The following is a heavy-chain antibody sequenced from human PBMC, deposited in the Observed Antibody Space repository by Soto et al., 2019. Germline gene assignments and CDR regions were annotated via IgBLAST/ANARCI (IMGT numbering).Heavy chain of an antibody. J-gene: IGHJ6*03. CDR2: IYYSGST. D-gene: IGHD2-8*01. Sequence: QLQLQESGPGLVKPSETLSLTCTVSGGSISSSSYYWGWIRQPPGKGLEWIGSIYYSGSTYYNPSLKSRVTISVDTSKNQFSLKLSSVTAADTAVYYCASNNKEGYCTNGVCYYYYYYMDVWGKGTTVTVSS. CDR3: ASNNKEGYCTNGVCYYYYYYMDV. CDR1: GGSISSSSYY. V-gene: IGHV4-39*01.